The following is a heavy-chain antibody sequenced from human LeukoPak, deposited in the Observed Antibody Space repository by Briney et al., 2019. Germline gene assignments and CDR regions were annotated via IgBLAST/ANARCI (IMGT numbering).Heavy chain of an antibody. V-gene: IGHV3-48*02. J-gene: IGHJ3*02. CDR2: XXSSSSTI. D-gene: IGHD3-10*01. CDR1: GFTFSSYS. CDR3: ARDGMVRGVIIWDAFDI. Sequence: GGSLRPSCAASGFTFSSYSMNXVRQAPGKGLXXXXXXXSSSSTIYYADSVKGRFTISRDNAKNSLYLQMNSLRDEDTAVYYCARDGMVRGVIIWDAFDIWGQGTMVTVSS.